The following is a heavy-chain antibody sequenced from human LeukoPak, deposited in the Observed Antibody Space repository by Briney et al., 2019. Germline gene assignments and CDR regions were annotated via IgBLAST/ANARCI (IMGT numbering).Heavy chain of an antibody. CDR1: GGSISSYY. CDR3: ARVNIAVAGDASDV. D-gene: IGHD6-19*01. J-gene: IGHJ3*01. CDR2: FYTSGST. Sequence: PSETLSLTCTVSGGSISSYYWSWIRQPAGKGLEWIGRFYTSGSTNYNPSLKSRVTMSVDTSKNQFSLKLSSVTAADTAMYYCARVNIAVAGDASDVWGRGTMVTVSS. V-gene: IGHV4-4*07.